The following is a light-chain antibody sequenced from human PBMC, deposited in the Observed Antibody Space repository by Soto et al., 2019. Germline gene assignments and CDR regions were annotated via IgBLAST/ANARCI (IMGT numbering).Light chain of an antibody. CDR2: DAS. CDR3: QQRSNWPGT. V-gene: IGKV3-11*01. J-gene: IGKJ1*01. Sequence: EIVLTQSPATLSSSPGERATLSCRASQSVSGYLAWYQQKPGQAPRLLIYDASNRATGIPARFSGSGSGTDFFLTISSLEPEDVVVYYCQQRSNWPGTFGQGTKVEIK. CDR1: QSVSGY.